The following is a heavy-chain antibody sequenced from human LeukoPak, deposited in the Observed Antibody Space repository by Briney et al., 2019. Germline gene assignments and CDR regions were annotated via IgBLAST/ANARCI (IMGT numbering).Heavy chain of an antibody. J-gene: IGHJ3*02. CDR1: GYTVTRYY. D-gene: IGHD1-26*01. V-gene: IGHV1-2*06. CDR3: AGVGSRLLLFEPLLNAFDM. Sequence: ASVKVSYKASGYTVTRYYMHCVREAPGQGLEWMGRMNPNSGGTNYAQKFQGRVTMTRDTSLSTAYMDLSRLRSDDTAAYYCAGVGSRLLLFEPLLNAFDMWGQGTMVTVSS. CDR2: MNPNSGGT.